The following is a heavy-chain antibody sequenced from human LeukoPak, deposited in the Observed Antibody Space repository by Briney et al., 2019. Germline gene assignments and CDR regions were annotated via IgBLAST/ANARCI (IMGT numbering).Heavy chain of an antibody. V-gene: IGHV1-69*05. CDR2: IIPIFGTA. J-gene: IGHJ4*02. CDR1: GYTFTSYG. Sequence: ASVKVSCKASGYTFTSYGISWVRQAPGQGLEWMGGIIPIFGTANYAQKFQGRVTITTDESTSTAYMELSSLRSEDTAVYYCARVVPLAAGYDRAGYYFDYWGQGTLVTVSS. D-gene: IGHD3-22*01. CDR3: ARVVPLAAGYDRAGYYFDY.